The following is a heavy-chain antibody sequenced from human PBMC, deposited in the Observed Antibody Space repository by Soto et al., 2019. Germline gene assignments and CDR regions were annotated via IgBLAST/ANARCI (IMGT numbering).Heavy chain of an antibody. CDR1: GYTFTSYD. D-gene: IGHD4-17*01. CDR2: MNPSGGST. CDR3: ARDWATTSAFDI. J-gene: IGHJ3*02. Sequence: ASVKVSCKASGYTFTSYDINWVRQATGQGLEWMGWMNPSGGSTSYAQKFQGRVTMTRDTSTSTVYMELSSLRSEDTTVYYCARDWATTSAFDIWGQRTMVTVSS. V-gene: IGHV1-8*01.